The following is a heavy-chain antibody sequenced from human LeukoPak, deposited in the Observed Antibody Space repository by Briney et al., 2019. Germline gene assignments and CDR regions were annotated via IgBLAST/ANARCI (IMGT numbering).Heavy chain of an antibody. CDR2: INPNSGGT. Sequence: ASVKVSCKASGYTFTGYYIHWVRQAPGQGLEWMGRINPNSGGTNYAQKFQGRVTMTRDTSISTAYMELSRLRSDDTAVYYCARVRESGNSYDYVDYYFYCGMDVWGQGTTVTVSS. CDR1: GYTFTGYY. D-gene: IGHD5-18*01. J-gene: IGHJ6*02. V-gene: IGHV1-2*06. CDR3: ARVRESGNSYDYVDYYFYCGMDV.